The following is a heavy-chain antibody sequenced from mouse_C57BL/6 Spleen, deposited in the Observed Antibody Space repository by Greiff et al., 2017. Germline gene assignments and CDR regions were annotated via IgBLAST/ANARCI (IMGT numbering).Heavy chain of an antibody. CDR3: ARGTTVVAKDWYFDV. J-gene: IGHJ1*03. Sequence: EVQGVESGGGLVKPGGSLKLTCAVSGFTFSSYAMSWVRQTPEKRLEWVATISDGGSYTYYPDNVKGRFTISRDNAKNNLYLRIVHLKSEGTYMYYCARGTTVVAKDWYFDVWGTGTTVTVSS. V-gene: IGHV5-4*01. D-gene: IGHD1-1*01. CDR1: GFTFSSYA. CDR2: ISDGGSYT.